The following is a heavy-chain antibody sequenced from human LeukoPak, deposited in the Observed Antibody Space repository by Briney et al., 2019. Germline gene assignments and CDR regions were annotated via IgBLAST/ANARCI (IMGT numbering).Heavy chain of an antibody. D-gene: IGHD1-1*01. CDR1: GFTFSNYA. CDR3: ASRNWPWGC. V-gene: IGHV3-23*01. J-gene: IGHJ4*02. Sequence: GGSLRLSCAASGFTFSNYAMSWVRQAPGKGLEWVSGISASGGSTYYADLVKGRFTISRDNSKSTLYLQVSSLRAEDTAVYYCASRNWPWGCWGQGTLVTVSS. CDR2: ISASGGST.